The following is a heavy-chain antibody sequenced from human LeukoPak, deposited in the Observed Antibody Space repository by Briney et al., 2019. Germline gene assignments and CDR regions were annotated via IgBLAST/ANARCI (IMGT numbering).Heavy chain of an antibody. V-gene: IGHV1-3*01. D-gene: IGHD3-22*01. CDR3: ARDFGTLYYYDSSGVFDY. Sequence: GASVKVSCKASGYTFTSYAMHWERQAPGQRLEWMGWINAGNGNTKYSQKFQGRVTITRDTSASTAYMELSSLRSEDTAVYYCARDFGTLYYYDSSGVFDYWGQGTLVTVSS. J-gene: IGHJ4*02. CDR1: GYTFTSYA. CDR2: INAGNGNT.